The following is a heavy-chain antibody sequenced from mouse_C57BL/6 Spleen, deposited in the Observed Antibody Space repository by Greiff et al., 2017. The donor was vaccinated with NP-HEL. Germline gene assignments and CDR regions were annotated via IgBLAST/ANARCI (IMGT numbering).Heavy chain of an antibody. CDR1: GYSITSGYY. Sequence: DVKLQESGPGLVKPSQSLSLTCSVTGYSITSGYYWNWIRQFPGNKLEWMGYISYDGSNNYNPSLKNRISITRDTSKNQFFLKLNSVTTEDTATYYCAREDWDEDYAMDYWGQGTSVTVSS. CDR3: AREDWDEDYAMDY. V-gene: IGHV3-6*01. CDR2: ISYDGSN. J-gene: IGHJ4*01. D-gene: IGHD4-1*01.